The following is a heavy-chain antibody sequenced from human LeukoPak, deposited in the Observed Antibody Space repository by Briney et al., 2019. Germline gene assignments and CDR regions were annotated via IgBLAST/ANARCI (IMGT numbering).Heavy chain of an antibody. J-gene: IGHJ6*02. D-gene: IGHD3-10*01. Sequence: GASVKVSCKASGYTFTGYYMHWVRQAPGQGLEWMGWINPNSGGTNYAQKFQGRVTMTRDTSISTAYMELSRLRSDDTAVYYCARVKGITMVRGVTLTAFGCYGMDVWGQGTTVTVSS. V-gene: IGHV1-2*02. CDR2: INPNSGGT. CDR1: GYTFTGYY. CDR3: ARVKGITMVRGVTLTAFGCYGMDV.